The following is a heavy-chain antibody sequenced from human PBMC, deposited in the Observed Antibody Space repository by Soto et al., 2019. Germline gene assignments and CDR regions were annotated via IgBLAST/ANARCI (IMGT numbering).Heavy chain of an antibody. D-gene: IGHD6-13*01. CDR2: ISSSSSTI. V-gene: IGHV3-48*01. CDR3: ARHPERIAQIGWFDP. J-gene: IGHJ5*02. Sequence: EVQLVESGGGLVQPGGSLRLSCAASGFTFSRYSMNWVRQAPGMGLEWVSYISSSSSTIYYADSVKGRFTISRDNAKNSLYLQMNSLRAKDTAVYYCARHPERIAQIGWFDPWGQGTLVTVSS. CDR1: GFTFSRYS.